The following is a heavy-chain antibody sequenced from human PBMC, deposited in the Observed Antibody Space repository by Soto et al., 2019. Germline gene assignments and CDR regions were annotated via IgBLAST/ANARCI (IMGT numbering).Heavy chain of an antibody. CDR1: GGSFSGYY. J-gene: IGHJ4*02. V-gene: IGHV4-34*01. Sequence: SETLSLTCAVYGGSFSGYYWSWIRQPPGKELEWIGEINHSGSTNYNPSLKSRVTISVDTSKNQFSLKLSSVTAADTAVYYCARGQGQYQLPRLDYWGQGTLVT. CDR3: ARGQGQYQLPRLDY. D-gene: IGHD2-2*01. CDR2: INHSGST.